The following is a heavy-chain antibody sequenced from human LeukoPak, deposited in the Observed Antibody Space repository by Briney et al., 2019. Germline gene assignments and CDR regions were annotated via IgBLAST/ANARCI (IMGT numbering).Heavy chain of an antibody. CDR2: ISWNSGSI. CDR1: GFTFDDYA. J-gene: IGHJ4*02. V-gene: IGHV3-9*01. D-gene: IGHD7-27*01. Sequence: PGGSLRLSCAASGFTFDDYALHWVRQAPGKGLEWVSGISWNSGSIGYADSVKGRFTISRDNSKNTLYLQMNSLRAEDTAVYYCAKFPNWGEGKNYWGQGTLVTVSS. CDR3: AKFPNWGEGKNY.